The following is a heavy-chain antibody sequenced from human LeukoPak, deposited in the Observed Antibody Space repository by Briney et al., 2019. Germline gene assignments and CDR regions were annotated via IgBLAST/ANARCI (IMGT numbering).Heavy chain of an antibody. CDR2: IYWDDDK. V-gene: IGHV2-5*02. D-gene: IGHD6-13*01. J-gene: IGHJ4*02. CDR1: VFSLITSGVG. CDR3: AHDDIAAAGTMFDY. Sequence: SGPTLVNPTQTHTLTCTFSVFSLITSGVGVGWIRQPPGKALEWLALIYWDDDKHYSPSLKSRLTITKDTSKNQVVLTMTNMDPVDTATYYCAHDDIAAAGTMFDYWGQGPLVTVSS.